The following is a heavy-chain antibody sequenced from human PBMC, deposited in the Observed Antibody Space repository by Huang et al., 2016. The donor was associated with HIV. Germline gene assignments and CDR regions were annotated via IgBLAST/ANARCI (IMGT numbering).Heavy chain of an antibody. CDR1: EYTLTAFS. CDR2: FDPEIWET. V-gene: IGHV1-24*01. Sequence: QVQLVQSRAEVKKPGASVTVSCKVSEYTLTAFSLHWVRPPPGQVLEWVGGFDPEIWETISAQKFKGRVTMTEDTSTETACMELSGLRPEDTAVYYCATGFDVFFDFWGQGTLVTVSS. CDR3: ATGFDVFFDF. D-gene: IGHD3-9*01. J-gene: IGHJ4*02.